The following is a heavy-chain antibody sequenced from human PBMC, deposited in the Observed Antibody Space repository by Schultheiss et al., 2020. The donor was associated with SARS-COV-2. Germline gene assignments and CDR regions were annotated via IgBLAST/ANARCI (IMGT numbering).Heavy chain of an antibody. D-gene: IGHD3-3*01. J-gene: IGHJ3*02. CDR1: GFTFSNAW. V-gene: IGHV3-15*07. Sequence: GGSLRLSCAASGFTFSNAWMNWVRQAPGKGLEWVGRIKSKTDGGTTDYAAPVKGRFTISRDNSKNTLYLQMNSLRAEDTAVYYCARDGTFREWLSAVGHDAFDIWGQGTMVTVSS. CDR2: IKSKTDGGTT. CDR3: ARDGTFREWLSAVGHDAFDI.